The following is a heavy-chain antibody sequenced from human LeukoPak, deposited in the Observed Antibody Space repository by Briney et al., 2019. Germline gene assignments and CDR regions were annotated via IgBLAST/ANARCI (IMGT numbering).Heavy chain of an antibody. CDR1: GFTFSSYG. CDR2: ISGSGGST. D-gene: IGHD3-10*01. V-gene: IGHV3-23*01. J-gene: IGHJ4*02. Sequence: GGSLRLSCAASGFTFSSYGMRWVRQAPGKGLEWVSAISGSGGSTYYADSVKGRFTISRDNSKNTLYLQMNSLRAEDTAVYYWAEDLIWPWKLTFLEGWGQGILVTVSS. CDR3: AEDLIWPWKLTFLEG.